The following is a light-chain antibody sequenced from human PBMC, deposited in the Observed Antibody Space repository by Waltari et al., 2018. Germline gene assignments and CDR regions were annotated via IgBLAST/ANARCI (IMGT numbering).Light chain of an antibody. V-gene: IGKV3-20*01. J-gene: IGKJ1*01. CDR2: RAA. CDR1: QSVRSSS. Sequence: ETVFTQSPRTASFSPGERATHSCRASQSVRSSSLAWYQQKPGQAPRLVIYRAARMATGIPDRFSGSGSGTDFSLTISRLEPEDFAVYYCQQHGTLPATFGQGTKVEIK. CDR3: QQHGTLPAT.